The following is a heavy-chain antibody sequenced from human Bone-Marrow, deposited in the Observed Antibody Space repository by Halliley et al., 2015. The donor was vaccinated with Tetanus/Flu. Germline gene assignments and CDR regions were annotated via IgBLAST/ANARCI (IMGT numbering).Heavy chain of an antibody. V-gene: IGHV1-46*01. D-gene: IGHD3-3*01. Sequence: QLVQSGAEVKKPGASVKVPCKASEYIFTSYYMHWVRQAPGQGLEWMGIINPSSGSTTYAQKFQGRVTMTRDTSTSTVYMELSSLRSEDTALYCCARDAFRSRSAFDIWGQGTMVTVSS. CDR3: ARDAFRSRSAFDI. J-gene: IGHJ3*02. CDR1: EYIFTSYY. CDR2: INPSSGST.